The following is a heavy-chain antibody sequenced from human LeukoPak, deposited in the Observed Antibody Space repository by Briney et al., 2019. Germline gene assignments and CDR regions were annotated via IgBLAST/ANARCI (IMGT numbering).Heavy chain of an antibody. J-gene: IGHJ5*02. V-gene: IGHV1-69*06. D-gene: IGHD6-19*01. CDR3: ARVSPGIAVAGTGWFDP. CDR1: GGTSSSYA. Sequence: GASVKVSCKASGGTSSSYAISWVRQAPGQGLEWMGGIIPIFGTANYAQKFQGRVTITADKSTSTAYMELSSLRSEDTAVYYCARVSPGIAVAGTGWFDPWGQGTLVTVSS. CDR2: IIPIFGTA.